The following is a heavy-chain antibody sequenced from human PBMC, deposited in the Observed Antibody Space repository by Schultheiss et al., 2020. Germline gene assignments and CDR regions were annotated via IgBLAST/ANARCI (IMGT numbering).Heavy chain of an antibody. D-gene: IGHD3-10*01. J-gene: IGHJ4*02. CDR1: GYTFTSYA. V-gene: IGHV7-4-1*02. CDR2: INTNTGNP. Sequence: ASVKVSCKASGYTFTSYAMNWVRQAPGHGLEWMGWINTNTGNPTYAQGFTGRFVFSLDTSVSTAYLQISSLKAEDTAVYYCARGWFGEHNYFDYWGKGTLVTVAS. CDR3: ARGWFGEHNYFDY.